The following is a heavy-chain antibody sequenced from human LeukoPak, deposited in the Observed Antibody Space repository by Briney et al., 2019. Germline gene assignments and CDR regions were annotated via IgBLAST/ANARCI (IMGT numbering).Heavy chain of an antibody. J-gene: IGHJ4*01. CDR1: GYTITGYY. CDR2: INPNSGGT. CDR3: ARDPGVSVAAYYFDY. V-gene: IGHV1-2*02. D-gene: IGHD6-19*01. Sequence: ASVKVSCKASGYTITGYYMHWVRQAPGQGLEWMGWINPNSGGTNYAQKFQGRVTMTRDTSISTAYMELSRLRSDDTAVYYCARDPGVSVAAYYFDYWGHGTLVTVSS.